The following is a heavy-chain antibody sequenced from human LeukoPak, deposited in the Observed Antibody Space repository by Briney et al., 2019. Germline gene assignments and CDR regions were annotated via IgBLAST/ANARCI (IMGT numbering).Heavy chain of an antibody. CDR1: GFTFSNYW. Sequence: GGSLRLSCAASGFTFSNYWMHWVRQAPGKGLEWVSYISSSSSIIYYADSVKGRFTISRDNAKSSLYLQMNSLRAEDTAMYYCARVSSGSYNHWGQGTLVTVSS. CDR3: ARVSSGSYNH. D-gene: IGHD1-26*01. CDR2: ISSSSSII. J-gene: IGHJ4*02. V-gene: IGHV3-48*01.